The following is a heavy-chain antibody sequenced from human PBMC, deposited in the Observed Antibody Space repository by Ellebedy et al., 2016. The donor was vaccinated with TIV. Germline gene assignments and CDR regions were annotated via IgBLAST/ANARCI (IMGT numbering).Heavy chain of an antibody. V-gene: IGHV3-7*03. Sequence: PGGSLRLSCAASGFSFSRSWMSWVRQAPEKGLEWVANIKDDGSEEYYLDSVKGRFTIARDNAKNSLYLQMNSLRAEDTAVYYCANSVRESGGYWGQGTLVTVSS. CDR1: GFSFSRSW. J-gene: IGHJ4*02. CDR3: ANSVRESGGY. D-gene: IGHD3-10*01. CDR2: IKDDGSEE.